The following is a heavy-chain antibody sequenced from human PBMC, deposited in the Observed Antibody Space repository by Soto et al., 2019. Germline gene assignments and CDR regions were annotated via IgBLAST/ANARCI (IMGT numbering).Heavy chain of an antibody. D-gene: IGHD1-20*01. V-gene: IGHV3-7*01. Sequence: EVQLVESGGGLVQPGGSLRLSCAASGFTLRTYFMTWVRQAPGKGLEWVATIKPDGSERWYVDSVKGRFTISRDNAKNSLYLEMNSLRAEDTAVYFCASDLNWPNFWGQGSLVAVSS. CDR3: ASDLNWPNF. CDR1: GFTLRTYF. J-gene: IGHJ4*02. CDR2: IKPDGSER.